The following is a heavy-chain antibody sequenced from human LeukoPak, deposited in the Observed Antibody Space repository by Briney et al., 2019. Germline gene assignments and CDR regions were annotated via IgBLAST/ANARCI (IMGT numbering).Heavy chain of an antibody. CDR3: VRHDGRGGNTMGALDS. V-gene: IGHV4-39*01. Sequence: SETLSLTCTVSAGSISSSSHHWGWIRQSPGKGLEWIGAIYYGRTAYYNPSLNSRVTISVATSTNQFSLQLNSVTAANTAVYYCVRHDGRGGNTMGALDSWGQGSLVTVSS. CDR1: AGSISSSSHH. CDR2: IYYGRTA. D-gene: IGHD3-3*01. J-gene: IGHJ4*02.